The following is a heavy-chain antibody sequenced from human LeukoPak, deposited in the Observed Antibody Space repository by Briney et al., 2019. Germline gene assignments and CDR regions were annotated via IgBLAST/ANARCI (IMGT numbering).Heavy chain of an antibody. CDR2: IKSKTDGGTT. J-gene: IGHJ6*03. CDR3: TTFGVISGGRGEDYMDV. CDR1: GFTFSNAW. V-gene: IGHV3-15*01. D-gene: IGHD2-15*01. Sequence: KPGGSLRLSCAASGFTFSNAWMSWVRQAPGKGLEWVGRIKSKTDGGTTDYAAPVKGRFTISRDDSKNTLYLQMNSLKTEDTAVYYCTTFGVISGGRGEDYMDVWGKGTTVTVSS.